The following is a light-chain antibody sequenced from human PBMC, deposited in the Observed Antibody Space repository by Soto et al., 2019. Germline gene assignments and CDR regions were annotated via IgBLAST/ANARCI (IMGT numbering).Light chain of an antibody. V-gene: IGKV3-11*01. CDR1: HTLNNY. CDR3: HQYDSWT. Sequence: EIVLTQSPATFSLSPGERATLSCRANHTLNNYLAWFQQKPGQAPRLLIYDASNRATGVPARFSGSGSGTDFTLTISRLEPEDFAVYYCHQYDSWTFGQGTKVDIK. J-gene: IGKJ1*01. CDR2: DAS.